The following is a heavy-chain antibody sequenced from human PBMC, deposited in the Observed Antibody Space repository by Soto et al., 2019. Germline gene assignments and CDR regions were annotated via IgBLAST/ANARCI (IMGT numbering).Heavy chain of an antibody. CDR2: ISYDGSNK. CDR1: GFTFSSYG. V-gene: IGHV3-30*03. CDR3: ARRYSSSWSWNGMDV. J-gene: IGHJ6*02. D-gene: IGHD6-13*01. Sequence: PWGSLRLSCAASGFTFSSYGIHWGRHSACKGLEWVAVISYDGSNKYYADSVKGRFTISRDNSKNTLYLQMNSLRSEDTAVYYCARRYSSSWSWNGMDVWGQGTTVTVSS.